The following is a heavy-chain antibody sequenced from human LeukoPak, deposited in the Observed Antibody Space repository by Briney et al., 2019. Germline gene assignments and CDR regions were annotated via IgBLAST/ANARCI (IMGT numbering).Heavy chain of an antibody. CDR3: ARGRTWIQLTSIQG. V-gene: IGHV3-7*04. Sequence: GGSLRLSCAASGFTFSSYWMTWVRQAPGKGLEWVANIKQDGSEKYYVDSMKGRFTISRDNAKNSLYLQMNSLRAEDTAVYYCARGRTWIQLTSIQGGGQGTLVTVSS. D-gene: IGHD5-18*01. J-gene: IGHJ4*02. CDR2: IKQDGSEK. CDR1: GFTFSSYW.